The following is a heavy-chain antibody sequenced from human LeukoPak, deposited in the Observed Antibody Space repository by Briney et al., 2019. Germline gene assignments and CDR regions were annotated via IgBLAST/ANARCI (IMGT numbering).Heavy chain of an antibody. V-gene: IGHV3-7*01. CDR2: INPGGTET. D-gene: IGHD6-19*01. J-gene: IGHJ4*02. CDR1: GFPFVTYG. Sequence: GGSLRLSCAASGFPFVTYGLSWVRQAPGTGLEWVAKINPGGTETYYVEPVTGRFTISRDNDKNLVYLQMNSLRAEDSAVYHCGRFGYVAGVDLWGQGTLVTVSS. CDR3: GRFGYVAGVDL.